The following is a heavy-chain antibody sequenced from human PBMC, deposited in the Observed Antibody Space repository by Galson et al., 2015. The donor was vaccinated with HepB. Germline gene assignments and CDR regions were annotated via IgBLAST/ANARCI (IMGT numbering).Heavy chain of an antibody. J-gene: IGHJ3*02. CDR1: GFTFHYYA. CDR3: ARDQNTEQLSPFDN. D-gene: IGHD6-13*01. V-gene: IGHV3-30-3*01. Sequence: SLRLSCAASGFTFHYYAIHWVRQAPGKGLEWVAVMSYDGSNKYYADSVKGRFTISIDNSKNTLYLQMNSLSTENTALYYCARDQNTEQLSPFDNCGPVTIFTASP. CDR2: MSYDGSNK.